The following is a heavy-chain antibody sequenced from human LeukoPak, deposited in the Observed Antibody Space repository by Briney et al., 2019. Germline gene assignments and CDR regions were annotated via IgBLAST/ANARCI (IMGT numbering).Heavy chain of an antibody. V-gene: IGHV4-38-2*02. CDR3: ARRSLYYYGSGSYSDY. CDR2: IYHSGST. J-gene: IGHJ4*02. D-gene: IGHD3-10*01. CDR1: GYSISSSYY. Sequence: PSETLSLTCTVSGYSISSSYYWGWIRPAPGKGLEWIGSIYHSGSTYYNPSLRSRVTISVDTSKNQFSLKLSSVTAADTAVYYCARRSLYYYGSGSYSDYWGQGTLVTVSS.